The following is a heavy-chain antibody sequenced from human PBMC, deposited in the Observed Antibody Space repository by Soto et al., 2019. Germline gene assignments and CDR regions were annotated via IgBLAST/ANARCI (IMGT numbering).Heavy chain of an antibody. D-gene: IGHD3-16*01. Sequence: PSETLSLTCAVYGGSFSGYYWTWIRQPPGTGQEWIGEINHSGSTNYNPSLKSRVTISVDTSKNQFSLKLTSVTAADTAVYYCARRWGGALDYWGQGTLVTVSS. J-gene: IGHJ4*02. CDR2: INHSGST. CDR1: GGSFSGYY. V-gene: IGHV4-34*01. CDR3: ARRWGGALDY.